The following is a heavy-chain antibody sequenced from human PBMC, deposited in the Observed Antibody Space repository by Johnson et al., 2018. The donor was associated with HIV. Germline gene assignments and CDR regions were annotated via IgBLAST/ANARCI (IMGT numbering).Heavy chain of an antibody. CDR2: IYSGGST. CDR3: AKGAPVVVVAAPDAFDI. D-gene: IGHD2-15*01. V-gene: IGHV3-66*02. CDR1: GFTFSSNY. Sequence: VQLVESGGGVVQPGTSLRLSCAASGFTFSSNYMSWVRQTPGKGLEWVSVIYSGGSTYYADSVKGRFTISRDNSKNTLYLQMNSLRAEDTAVYYCAKGAPVVVVAAPDAFDIWGQGTMVTVSS. J-gene: IGHJ3*02.